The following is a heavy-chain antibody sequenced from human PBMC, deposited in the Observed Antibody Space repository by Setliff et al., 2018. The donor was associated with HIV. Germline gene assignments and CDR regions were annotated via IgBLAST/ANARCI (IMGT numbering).Heavy chain of an antibody. D-gene: IGHD6-25*01. CDR1: GFTFDDYA. CDR3: ARPFDQ. Sequence: GGSLRLSCAASGFTFDDYAMHWVRQAPGKGLEWVSGITWNSGSIAYADSVKGRFTISRDNAKNSLYLQMNSLRVEDTAVYYCARPFDQWGQGALVTVSS. CDR2: ITWNSGSI. J-gene: IGHJ4*02. V-gene: IGHV3-9*01.